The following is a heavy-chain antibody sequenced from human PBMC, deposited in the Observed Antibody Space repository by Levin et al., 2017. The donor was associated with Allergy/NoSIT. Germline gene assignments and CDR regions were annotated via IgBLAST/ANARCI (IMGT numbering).Heavy chain of an antibody. V-gene: IGHV1-46*01. Sequence: GESLKISCKASGYTFTSYYMHWVRQAPGQGLEWMGIINPSGGSTSYAQKFQGRVTMTRDTSTSTVYMELSSLRSEDTAVYYCARGDTAMVLGGYWGQGTLVTVSS. J-gene: IGHJ4*02. CDR2: INPSGGST. CDR3: ARGDTAMVLGGY. CDR1: GYTFTSYY. D-gene: IGHD5-18*01.